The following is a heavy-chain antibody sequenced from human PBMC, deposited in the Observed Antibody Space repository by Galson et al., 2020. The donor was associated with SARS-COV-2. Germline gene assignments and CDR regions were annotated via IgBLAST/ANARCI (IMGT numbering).Heavy chain of an antibody. CDR3: ARRYCTHGVCYFYFDY. V-gene: IGHV3-48*01. CDR2: ISFSSSTI. Sequence: GGSLRLSCAASGFTFSSYSMNWVRQAPGKGLEWVSYISFSSSTIYYADSVKGRFTISRDNAKNSLYVQMNTLRAEDTAVYYCARRYCTHGVCYFYFDYWGQGTLVTVSS. CDR1: GFTFSSYS. D-gene: IGHD2-8*01. J-gene: IGHJ4*02.